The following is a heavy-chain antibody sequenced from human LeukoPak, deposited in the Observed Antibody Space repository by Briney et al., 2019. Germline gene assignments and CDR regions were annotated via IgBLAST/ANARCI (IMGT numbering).Heavy chain of an antibody. V-gene: IGHV4-59*01. J-gene: IGHJ4*02. D-gene: IGHD4-17*01. Sequence: SETLSLTCTVSGGSISSYYWSWIRQPPGKGLEWIGYIYYSGSTNYNPSLKSRVTISVDTSKNQFSLKLSSVTAADTAVYYCARVGVMGDYGAYWRYFDYWGQGTLVTVSS. CDR2: IYYSGST. CDR3: ARVGVMGDYGAYWRYFDY. CDR1: GGSISSYY.